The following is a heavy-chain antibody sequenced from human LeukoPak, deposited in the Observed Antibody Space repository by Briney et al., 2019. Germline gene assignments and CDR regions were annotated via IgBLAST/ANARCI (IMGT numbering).Heavy chain of an antibody. CDR1: GFTFSSYS. V-gene: IGHV3-48*04. CDR2: ISSSGNTI. CDR3: ARLRGYSYGYGDY. Sequence: GGSLRLSCAASGFTFSSYSMNWVRQAPGKGLEWVSYISSSGNTIDYADSVKGRFTISRDNAKNSLYLQMVSLRAEDTAVYYCARLRGYSYGYGDYWGQGALVTVSS. D-gene: IGHD5-18*01. J-gene: IGHJ4*02.